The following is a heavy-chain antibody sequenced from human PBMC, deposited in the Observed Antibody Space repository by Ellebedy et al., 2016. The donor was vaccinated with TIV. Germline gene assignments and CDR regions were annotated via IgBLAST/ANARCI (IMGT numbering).Heavy chain of an antibody. CDR1: GFALSSSA. CDR3: AKEDYSESRGTVSFDY. J-gene: IGHJ4*02. CDR2: ITGYSCRK. Sequence: GESLKISCAASGFALSSSALSWVRQTPGKGLEWISAITGYSCRKFYADSVQGRFPISSADSRNTVYLQMNSLRGDDTAVYYCAKEDYSESRGTVSFDYWGRGTLVTVS. D-gene: IGHD2-15*01. V-gene: IGHV3-23*01.